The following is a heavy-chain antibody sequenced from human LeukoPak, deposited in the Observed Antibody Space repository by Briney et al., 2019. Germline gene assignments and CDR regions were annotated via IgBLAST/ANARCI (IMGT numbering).Heavy chain of an antibody. CDR2: INEDGSEK. J-gene: IGHJ4*02. CDR1: GFTFTNYW. CDR3: ARDLDINMRLVAIKGGFDY. V-gene: IGHV3-7*01. Sequence: PGGSLRLSCATSGFTFTNYWMSWFRQAPGKGPEWVGNINEDGSEKQYVDSAKGRFSISRDNARNSLYLQMDSLRAEDSAVYYCARDLDINMRLVAIKGGFDYWGQGTLVTVSS. D-gene: IGHD3-22*01.